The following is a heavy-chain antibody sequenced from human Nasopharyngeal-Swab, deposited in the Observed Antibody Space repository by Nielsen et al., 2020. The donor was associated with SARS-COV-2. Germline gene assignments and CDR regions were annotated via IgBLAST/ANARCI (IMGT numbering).Heavy chain of an antibody. CDR1: GCIFTSYA. Sequence: SVNVSCNASGCIFTSYAMNWVRQAPGQGLEWMGWINTNTGNPTYAQGFTGRFVFSLDTSVSTAYLQISSLKAEDTAVYYCARELYYDSSGPQGYWGQGTLVTVSS. CDR2: INTNTGNP. CDR3: ARELYYDSSGPQGY. V-gene: IGHV7-4-1*02. D-gene: IGHD3-22*01. J-gene: IGHJ4*02.